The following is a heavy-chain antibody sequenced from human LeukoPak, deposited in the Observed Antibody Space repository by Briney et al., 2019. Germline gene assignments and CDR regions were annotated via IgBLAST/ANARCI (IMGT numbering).Heavy chain of an antibody. CDR2: IIPIFGTA. V-gene: IGHV1-69*05. CDR1: GGTFSSYA. CDR3: ARGHSGWYYHYYMDV. J-gene: IGHJ6*03. D-gene: IGHD3-9*01. Sequence: SVKVSCKASGGTFSSYAISWVRQAPGQGLEWMGGIIPIFGTANYAQKFQGRVTITTDESTSTAYMELSSLRSEDTAVYYCARGHSGWYYHYYMDVWGKGTTVTVSS.